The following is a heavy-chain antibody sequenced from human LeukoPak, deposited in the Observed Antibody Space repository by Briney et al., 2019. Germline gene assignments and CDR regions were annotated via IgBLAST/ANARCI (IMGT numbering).Heavy chain of an antibody. D-gene: IGHD3-22*01. Sequence: PSETLSLTCTVSGGSISSGSYYWSWIRQPAGKGLEWIGRIYASGSTDYNPSLKSRVTISLDTSKNQFSLKLTSVTAADTAVYYCARRRYTSGYLDYWGQGTLVTVSS. J-gene: IGHJ4*02. V-gene: IGHV4-61*02. CDR2: IYASGST. CDR1: GGSISSGSYY. CDR3: ARRRYTSGYLDY.